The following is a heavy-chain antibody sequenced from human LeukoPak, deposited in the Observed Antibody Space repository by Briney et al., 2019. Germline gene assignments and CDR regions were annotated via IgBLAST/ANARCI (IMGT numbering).Heavy chain of an antibody. Sequence: SETLSLTCTVSDYSISSGYYWGWIRQPPGKGLEWIGSIYHSGSTYYNPSLKSRVTISVDTSKNQFSLKLSSVTAADTAVYYCARDPSIAARSFDYWGQGTLVTVSS. CDR3: ARDPSIAARSFDY. J-gene: IGHJ4*02. D-gene: IGHD6-6*01. CDR1: DYSISSGYY. V-gene: IGHV4-38-2*02. CDR2: IYHSGST.